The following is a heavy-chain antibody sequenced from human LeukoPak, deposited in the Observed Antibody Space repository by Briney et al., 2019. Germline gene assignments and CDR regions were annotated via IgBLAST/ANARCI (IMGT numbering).Heavy chain of an antibody. CDR3: ARFEGTRPSYFDT. D-gene: IGHD2-2*01. CDR2: VYYSGTT. V-gene: IGHV4-59*01. Sequence: SETLSLTCTVSGGSISYYLSWIRQPPGKGLEWIGYVYYSGTTNYNPPLKSRVTISVATAKNQFSLKLTSVTAADPAVYYCARFEGTRPSYFDTSGPGTLVTAS. CDR1: GGSISYY. J-gene: IGHJ4*02.